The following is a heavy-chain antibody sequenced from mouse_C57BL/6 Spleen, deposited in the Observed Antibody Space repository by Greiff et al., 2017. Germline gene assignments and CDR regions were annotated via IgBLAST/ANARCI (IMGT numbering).Heavy chain of an antibody. D-gene: IGHD4-1*01. V-gene: IGHV1-42*01. CDR2: INPSTGGT. Sequence: EVQLVESGPELVNPGASVKISCKASGYSFTGYYMNWVKQSPEKSLEWIGEINPSTGGTTYNQKFKAKATLTVDKSSSTAYMQLKSLTSEDSAVYYCARRVTGAWFAYWGQGTLVTVSA. J-gene: IGHJ3*01. CDR3: ARRVTGAWFAY. CDR1: GYSFTGYY.